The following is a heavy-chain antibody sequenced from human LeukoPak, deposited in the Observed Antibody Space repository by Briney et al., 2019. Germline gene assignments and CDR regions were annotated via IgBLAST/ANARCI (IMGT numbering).Heavy chain of an antibody. D-gene: IGHD6-19*01. CDR1: GFTFSTYW. CDR2: INSDGFTT. Sequence: GGSLRLSCAASGFTFSTYWMHWFRQAPGKGLVWVSRINSDGFTTNYADSVKGRFTISRDNAKNTLYLQMNSLRAEDTAVYYCTSGMSVASTRGYFDYWGQGTLATVSS. J-gene: IGHJ4*02. V-gene: IGHV3-74*01. CDR3: TSGMSVASTRGYFDY.